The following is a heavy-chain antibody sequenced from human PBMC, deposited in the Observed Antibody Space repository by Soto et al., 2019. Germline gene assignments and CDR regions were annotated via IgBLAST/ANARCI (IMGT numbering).Heavy chain of an antibody. D-gene: IGHD6-13*01. J-gene: IGHJ6*02. CDR2: TRNKANSYTT. CDR3: ARSGSSSWYGGRGYYYGMDV. Sequence: EVQLVESGGGLVQPGGSLRLSCAASGFTFSDHYMDRVRQAPGKGLEWVGRTRNKANSYTTEYAASVKGRFTISRDDSKNSLYLQMNSLKTEDTAVYYCARSGSSSWYGGRGYYYGMDVWGQGTTVTVSS. V-gene: IGHV3-72*01. CDR1: GFTFSDHY.